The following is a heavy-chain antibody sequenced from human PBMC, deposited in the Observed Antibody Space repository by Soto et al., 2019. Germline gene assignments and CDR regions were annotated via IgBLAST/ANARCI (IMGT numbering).Heavy chain of an antibody. CDR1: GFTFSSYS. D-gene: IGHD4-17*01. CDR2: ISSSSSYI. V-gene: IGHV3-21*01. CDR3: ARDQDYGDLFDAFDI. J-gene: IGHJ3*02. Sequence: EVQLVESGGGLVKPGGSLRLSCAASGFTFSSYSMNWVRQAPGKGLEWVSSISSSSSYIYYADSVKGRFTISRDNAKNSLYLQMNSLRAEDTAVYYCARDQDYGDLFDAFDIWGQGTMVTVSS.